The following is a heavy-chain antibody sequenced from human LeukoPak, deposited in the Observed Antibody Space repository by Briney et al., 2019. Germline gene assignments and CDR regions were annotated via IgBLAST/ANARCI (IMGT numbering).Heavy chain of an antibody. J-gene: IGHJ2*01. CDR3: ARAYRTRENWYFDL. D-gene: IGHD1-7*01. Sequence: ASVKVSCKASGYTFTSYGISWVRQAPGQGLEWMGWISAYNGNTNYAQKLQGRVTMTTDTSTSTAYMELRSLRSDDTAVYYCARAYRTRENWYFDLWGRGTLVTVSS. V-gene: IGHV1-18*01. CDR1: GYTFTSYG. CDR2: ISAYNGNT.